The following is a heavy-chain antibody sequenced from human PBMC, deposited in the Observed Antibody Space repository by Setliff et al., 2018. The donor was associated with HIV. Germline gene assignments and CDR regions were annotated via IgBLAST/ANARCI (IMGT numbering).Heavy chain of an antibody. CDR1: GGSISSYY. CDR2: IYYSGST. V-gene: IGHV4-59*01. D-gene: IGHD2-15*01. CDR3: AREGGVDLPTMDV. J-gene: IGHJ6*03. Sequence: SETLSLTCTVSGGSISSYYWSWIRQPPGKGLEWIGYIYYSGSTSYNPSLKSRVAISVDTSKKQFSLKLRSVTAADTAVYYCAREGGVDLPTMDVWGKGTTVTVSS.